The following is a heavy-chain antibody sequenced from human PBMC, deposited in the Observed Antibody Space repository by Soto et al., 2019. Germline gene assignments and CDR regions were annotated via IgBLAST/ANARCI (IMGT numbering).Heavy chain of an antibody. CDR2: TYYRSRWYH. V-gene: IGHV6-1*01. CDR1: GGSVSSGTVG. CDR3: ARGIYDTSVGTAFDI. J-gene: IGHJ3*02. Sequence: SQTLSLTCAISGGSVSSGTVGWNLIRLSPSRGLEWLGRTYYRSRWYHEYVVFLQSRISINPDTSKNHYTLQLNSVTPEDTAVYYCARGIYDTSVGTAFDIWGQGTKVTVS. D-gene: IGHD1-1*01.